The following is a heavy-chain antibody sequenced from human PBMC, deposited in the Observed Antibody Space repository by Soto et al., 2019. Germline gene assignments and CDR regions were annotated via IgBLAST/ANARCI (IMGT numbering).Heavy chain of an antibody. V-gene: IGHV1-3*05. CDR3: ARGITLPTPLDY. Sequence: QAQLVQSGAEEKKPGASVKDSCKASGYTFTSYAMHWVRQAPGQRLEWMGWINAGNGNTKYSQKFQGRVTITRDTSASPAYMELRSLRSEDTAVYYCARGITLPTPLDYWGQGTLVTVSS. CDR2: INAGNGNT. CDR1: GYTFTSYA. D-gene: IGHD1-20*01. J-gene: IGHJ4*02.